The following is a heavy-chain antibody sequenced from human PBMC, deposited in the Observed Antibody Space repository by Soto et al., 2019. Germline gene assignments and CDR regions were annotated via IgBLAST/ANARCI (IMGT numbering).Heavy chain of an antibody. V-gene: IGHV4-38-2*01. CDR3: ATSQKGYNWNYFDH. CDR2: ISHSGTT. J-gene: IGHJ4*02. Sequence: SETLSLTCLVSGFPISSTYSWGWIRQPPGKGLEWIGSISHSGTTSYSPSLTSRVSISVDTSKNQFSLKVSGVSAADTAVYYCATSQKGYNWNYFDHWGQGALVTVSS. CDR1: GFPISSTYS. D-gene: IGHD1-20*01.